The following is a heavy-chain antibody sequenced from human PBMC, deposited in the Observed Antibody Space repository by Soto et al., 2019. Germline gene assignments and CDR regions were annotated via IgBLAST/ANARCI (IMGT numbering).Heavy chain of an antibody. J-gene: IGHJ5*02. Sequence: LSLTCTVSGGSISSSSYYWGWIRQPPGKGLEWIGSIYYSGSTYYNPSLKSRVTISVDTSKNQFSLKLSSVTAADTAVYYCARQGHLRYFDWLLGRFDPWGQGTLVTVSS. V-gene: IGHV4-39*01. CDR3: ARQGHLRYFDWLLGRFDP. CDR2: IYYSGST. CDR1: GGSISSSSYY. D-gene: IGHD3-9*01.